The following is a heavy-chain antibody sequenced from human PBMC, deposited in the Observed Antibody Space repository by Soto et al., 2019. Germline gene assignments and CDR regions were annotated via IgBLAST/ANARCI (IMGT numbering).Heavy chain of an antibody. Sequence: SETLSLTCSIYSGSFSGYYWSWIRQPPGKGLEWIGEISQSGNTNYSPSLKSRVSISIDTSKKQLSLNLASVSAADTAVYYCARAPKVSGSSQTRPDFWGQGTLVTVSS. CDR1: SGSFSGYY. V-gene: IGHV4-34*01. CDR3: ARAPKVSGSSQTRPDF. J-gene: IGHJ4*02. CDR2: ISQSGNT. D-gene: IGHD6-6*01.